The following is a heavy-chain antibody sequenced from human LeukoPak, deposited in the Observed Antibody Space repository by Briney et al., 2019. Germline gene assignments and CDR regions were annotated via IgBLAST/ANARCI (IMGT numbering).Heavy chain of an antibody. CDR1: GYSFTSYW. J-gene: IGHJ4*02. V-gene: IGHV5-51*01. Sequence: PGESLQISCQGSGYSFTSYWIGWVRQMPGKGLEWMGIIYPGDSDTRYSPSFQGQVTISADKSISTAYLQWSSLKASDTAMYYCARRSSSSLQELDYWGQGTLVTVSS. CDR2: IYPGDSDT. D-gene: IGHD6-6*01. CDR3: ARRSSSSLQELDY.